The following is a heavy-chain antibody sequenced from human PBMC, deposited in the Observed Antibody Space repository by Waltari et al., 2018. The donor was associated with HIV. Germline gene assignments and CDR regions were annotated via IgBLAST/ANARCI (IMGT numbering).Heavy chain of an antibody. CDR1: GFTFSGHW. CDR3: VRGAPFDF. V-gene: IGHV3-74*01. Sequence: EEKLVESGGGLVQPGGSLRLSCAAFGFTFSGHWMHWVRQVPGKGLVWVSRINSDGSDTSTADSVKGRFTISRDNAKNTLYLQMNSLRAEDTAVYYCVRGAPFDFWGQGALVAVSS. CDR2: INSDGSDT. J-gene: IGHJ4*02.